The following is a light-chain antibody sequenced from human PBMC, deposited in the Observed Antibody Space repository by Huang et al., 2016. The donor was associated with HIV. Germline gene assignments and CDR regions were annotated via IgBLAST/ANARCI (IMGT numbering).Light chain of an antibody. CDR2: GAS. J-gene: IGKJ1*01. V-gene: IGKV3-20*01. Sequence: EIVLTQSPDTLSLSPGERATLSCRASRSVVSSHLAWYQQRPGQTPRLLIYGASTRAPGIPDRFSGRGSGTACTLTINRLEPEDSAVYYCQQYGSSPWTFGQGTKTEIK. CDR1: RSVVSSH. CDR3: QQYGSSPWT.